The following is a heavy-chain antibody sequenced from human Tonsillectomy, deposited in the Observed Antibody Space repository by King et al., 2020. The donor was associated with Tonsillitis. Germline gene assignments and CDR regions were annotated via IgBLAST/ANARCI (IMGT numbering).Heavy chain of an antibody. CDR1: GFTFSSYG. CDR3: AKIPSLTTVTVG. V-gene: IGHV3-30*18. Sequence: HVQLVESGGGVVQPGKSLRLSCAASGFTFSSYGMHWVRQAPGKGLEWVAVISYDGSNKYYADSVKGRFTISRDNSKNTLYLQMNSLRAEDTAVYYCAKIPSLTTVTVGWGQGTLVTVSS. J-gene: IGHJ4*02. D-gene: IGHD4-17*01. CDR2: ISYDGSNK.